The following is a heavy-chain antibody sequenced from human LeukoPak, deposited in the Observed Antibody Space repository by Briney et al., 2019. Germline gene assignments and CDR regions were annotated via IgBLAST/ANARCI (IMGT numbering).Heavy chain of an antibody. CDR3: ARDPTYGSGSYYNDY. CDR1: GYTFTGYY. D-gene: IGHD3-10*01. J-gene: IGHJ4*02. Sequence: ASVKVSCKASGYTFTGYYMHWVRQAPGQGPEWMGWINPNSGGTNYAQKFQGRVTMTRDTSISTAYMELSRLRSDDTAVYYCARDPTYGSGSYYNDYWGQGTLVTVSS. V-gene: IGHV1-2*02. CDR2: INPNSGGT.